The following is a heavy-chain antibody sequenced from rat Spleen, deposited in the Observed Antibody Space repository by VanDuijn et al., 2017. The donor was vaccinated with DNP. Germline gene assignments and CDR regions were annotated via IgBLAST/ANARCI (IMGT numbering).Heavy chain of an antibody. J-gene: IGHJ2*01. V-gene: IGHV5-58*01. CDR1: GFTFNKYW. Sequence: EVQLVESGGGLVQPGRSLKLSCATSGFTFNKYWMTWIRQVPGKGLEWVASITTDGGSTYYPDSVKGRFTISRDNAENTVYLQMNSLRSEDTATYYCAKGGSWGQGVMVTVSS. D-gene: IGHD1-12*02. CDR2: ITTDGGST. CDR3: AKGGS.